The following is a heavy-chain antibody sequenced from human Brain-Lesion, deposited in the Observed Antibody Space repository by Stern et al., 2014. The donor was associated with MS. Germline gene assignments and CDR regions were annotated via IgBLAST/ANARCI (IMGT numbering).Heavy chain of an antibody. V-gene: IGHV1-2*02. CDR1: GYIFTGYY. Sequence: EQMVESGAEVKKPGASVKVSCKTSGYIFTGYYIHWVRQAPGQGLQWMAWINPNNGGTKYAQKFQGRVTMSRDTSISTAYVELSSLTSDDTAVYYCARDQRGITIFGVVTDYYYLGMDVWGQGTTVTVSS. J-gene: IGHJ6*02. CDR2: INPNNGGT. CDR3: ARDQRGITIFGVVTDYYYLGMDV. D-gene: IGHD3-3*01.